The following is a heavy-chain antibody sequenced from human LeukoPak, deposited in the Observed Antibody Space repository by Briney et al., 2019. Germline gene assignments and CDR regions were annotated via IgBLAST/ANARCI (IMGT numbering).Heavy chain of an antibody. J-gene: IGHJ2*01. V-gene: IGHV4-30-2*01. Sequence: SETLSLTCAVSGVPISSGGYSWSRLRQPPGQGLEWLGDTYHTGSTDYNPSLKSRLTISLDGSKNQFSLEVTSVTAADTAVYYCARAVSIVGLYYFDLWGCGTLVTVSS. CDR2: TYHTGST. D-gene: IGHD3-3*01. CDR1: GVPISSGGYS. CDR3: ARAVSIVGLYYFDL.